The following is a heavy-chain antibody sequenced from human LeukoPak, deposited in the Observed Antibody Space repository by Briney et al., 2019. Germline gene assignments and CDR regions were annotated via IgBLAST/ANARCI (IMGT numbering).Heavy chain of an antibody. CDR3: AKVHSSGWYLDY. J-gene: IGHJ4*02. D-gene: IGHD6-19*01. CDR2: IRYDGSNK. V-gene: IGHV3-30*02. CDR1: GFTFSSYG. Sequence: GGSLRLSCAASGFTFSSYGMHWVRRAPGKGLEWVAFIRYDGSNKYYADSVKGRFTISRDNSKNTLYLQMNSLRAEDTAVYYCAKVHSSGWYLDYWGQGTLVTVSS.